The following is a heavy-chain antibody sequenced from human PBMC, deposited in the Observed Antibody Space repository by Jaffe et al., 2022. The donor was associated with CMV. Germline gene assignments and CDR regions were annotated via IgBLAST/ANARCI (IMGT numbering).Heavy chain of an antibody. CDR3: ARASGDPGHFDY. D-gene: IGHD3-10*01. V-gene: IGHV4-59*01. CDR2: IYYSGST. Sequence: QVQLQESGPGLVKPSETLSLTCTVSGGSISSYYWSWIRQPPGKGLEWIGYIYYSGSTNYNPSLKSRVTISVDTSKNQFSLKLSSVTAADTAVYYCARASGDPGHFDYWGQGTLVTVSS. J-gene: IGHJ4*02. CDR1: GGSISSYY.